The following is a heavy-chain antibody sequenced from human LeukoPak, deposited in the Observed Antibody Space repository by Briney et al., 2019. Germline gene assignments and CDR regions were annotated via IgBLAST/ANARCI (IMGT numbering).Heavy chain of an antibody. CDR2: ISYDGSNK. CDR3: ARHLAAAVTRRSYGMDA. J-gene: IGHJ6*02. CDR1: GFTFSSYA. V-gene: IGHV3-30*07. D-gene: IGHD6-13*01. Sequence: GRSLRLSCAASGFTFSSYAMHWVRQAPGKGLEWVAVISYDGSNKYYADSVKGRFTISRDNSKNTLYLQMNSLRAEDTAVYYCARHLAAAVTRRSYGMDAWGQGTTVTVSS.